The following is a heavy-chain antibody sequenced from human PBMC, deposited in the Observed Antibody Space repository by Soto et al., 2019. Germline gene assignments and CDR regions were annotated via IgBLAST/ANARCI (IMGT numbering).Heavy chain of an antibody. J-gene: IGHJ3*02. CDR2: LFSNDEK. CDR1: GFSLSNARMC. Sequence: QVTLKESGPVLVKPTETLTLTCTVSGFSLSNARMCVSWIRQPPGKALEWLAHLFSNDEKSYSTSLKSRLTISKDTSKSQVVLTMTTMDPVDTATYYCARIRTQQLVSSSLAFDIWGQGTMVTVSS. CDR3: ARIRTQQLVSSSLAFDI. V-gene: IGHV2-26*01. D-gene: IGHD6-6*01.